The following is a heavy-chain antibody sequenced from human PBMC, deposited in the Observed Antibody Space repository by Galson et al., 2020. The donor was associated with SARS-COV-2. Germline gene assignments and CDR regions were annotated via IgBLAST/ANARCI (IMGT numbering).Heavy chain of an antibody. D-gene: IGHD3-10*01. CDR3: AKVGFGDSGAFDI. CDR1: GFTFDDYA. Sequence: GGSLRLSCAASGFTFDDYAMHWVRQAPGKGLEWVSGISWNSGSIGYADSVKGRFTISRDNAKNSLYLQMNSLRAEDTALYYCAKVGFGDSGAFDIWGQGTMVTVSS. J-gene: IGHJ3*02. CDR2: ISWNSGSI. V-gene: IGHV3-9*01.